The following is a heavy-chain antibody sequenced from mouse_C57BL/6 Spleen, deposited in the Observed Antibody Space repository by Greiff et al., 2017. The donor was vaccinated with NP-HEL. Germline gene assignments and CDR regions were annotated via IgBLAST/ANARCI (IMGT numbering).Heavy chain of an antibody. CDR2: IDPSDSYT. V-gene: IGHV1-50*01. Sequence: VQLQQPGAELVKPGASVKLSCKASGYTFTSYWMQWVKQRPGQGLEWIGEIDPSDSYTNYNQKFKGKATLTVDTSSSTAYMQLSSLTSEDSAVYYCAHYGSSSGYWGQGTTLTVSS. CDR3: AHYGSSSGY. J-gene: IGHJ2*01. D-gene: IGHD1-1*01. CDR1: GYTFTSYW.